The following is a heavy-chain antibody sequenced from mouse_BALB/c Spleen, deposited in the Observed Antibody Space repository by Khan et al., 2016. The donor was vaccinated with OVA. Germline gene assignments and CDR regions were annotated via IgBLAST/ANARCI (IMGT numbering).Heavy chain of an antibody. J-gene: IGHJ4*01. CDR3: ARQPYYHYYIMDY. D-gene: IGHD2-10*01. CDR1: GFSLTNYG. CDR2: IWSDGST. Sequence: VQLKESGPGLVAPSQSLSITCTISGFSLTNYGVHWVRQPPGKGLEWLVVIWSDGSTSYNSALNSRLIISKDNSKSQVFLKMNSLQTDDTAMYYCARQPYYHYYIMDYWGQGTSVTVSS. V-gene: IGHV2-6-1*01.